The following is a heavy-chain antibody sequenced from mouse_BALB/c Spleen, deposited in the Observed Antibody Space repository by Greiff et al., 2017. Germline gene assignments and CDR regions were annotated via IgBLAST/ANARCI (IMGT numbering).Heavy chain of an antibody. CDR3: ARGGTTAKDYYYAMDY. CDR2: IWAGGST. CDR1: GFSLTSYG. J-gene: IGHJ4*01. V-gene: IGHV2-9*02. Sequence: VQGVESGPGLVAPSQSLSITCTVSGFSLTSYGVHWVRQPPGKGLEWLGVIWAGGSTNYNSALMSRLSISKDNSKSQVFLKMNSLQTDDTAMYYCARGGTTAKDYYYAMDYWGQGTSVTVSS. D-gene: IGHD1-2*01.